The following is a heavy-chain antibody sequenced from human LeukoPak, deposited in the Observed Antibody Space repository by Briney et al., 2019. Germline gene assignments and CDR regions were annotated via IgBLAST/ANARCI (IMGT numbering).Heavy chain of an antibody. CDR2: ISGSGGST. J-gene: IGHJ5*02. Sequence: LPGGSLRLSCAASGFTFSSYAMSWVRQAPGKGLEWVSAISGSGGSTYYADSVKGRFTISRDNSKNTLYLQMNSLRAEDTAVYYCAKDPTSSGGRWFDPWGQGTLVTVSS. CDR3: AKDPTSSGGRWFDP. CDR1: GFTFSSYA. D-gene: IGHD1-26*01. V-gene: IGHV3-23*01.